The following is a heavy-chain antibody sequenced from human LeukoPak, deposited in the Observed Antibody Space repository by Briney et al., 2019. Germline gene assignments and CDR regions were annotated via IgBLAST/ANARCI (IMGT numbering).Heavy chain of an antibody. CDR1: GFTSSGYA. D-gene: IGHD2-21*02. Sequence: LPGGSLRLSCAASGFTSSGYAMSWVRQAPRKGLEWVSTISGSDGSTYYADSVKGRFTISRDNSKNTLYLQMNSLRADDTAVYYCAKPDCGGDCFLLGSWGQGTLVTVSS. V-gene: IGHV3-23*01. CDR3: AKPDCGGDCFLLGS. CDR2: ISGSDGST. J-gene: IGHJ4*02.